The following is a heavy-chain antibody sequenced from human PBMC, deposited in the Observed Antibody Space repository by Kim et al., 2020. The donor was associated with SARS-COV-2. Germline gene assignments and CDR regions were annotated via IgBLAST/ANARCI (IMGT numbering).Heavy chain of an antibody. D-gene: IGHD3-10*01. Sequence: STYYSPSLKSRVTISVDTSKNQFSLKLSSVTAADTAVYYCAREHYYGSDNWGQGTLVTVSS. CDR3: AREHYYGSDN. CDR2: ST. V-gene: IGHV4-31*02. J-gene: IGHJ4*02.